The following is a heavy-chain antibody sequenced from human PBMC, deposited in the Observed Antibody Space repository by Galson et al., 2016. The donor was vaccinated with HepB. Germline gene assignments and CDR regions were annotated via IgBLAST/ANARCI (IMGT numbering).Heavy chain of an antibody. V-gene: IGHV3-30*18. Sequence: SLRLSCAASGVIFSKYAMHWVRQAPGQGLEWVAVIGYDGSHKYYAESVKGRFIISRDNSKNTLHLQMNGLRPEDTAVYYCAKIYDEFWSGYYYHHYGMDVWGKGTRVTVSS. CDR1: GVIFSKYA. CDR2: IGYDGSHK. J-gene: IGHJ6*04. CDR3: AKIYDEFWSGYYYHHYGMDV. D-gene: IGHD3-3*01.